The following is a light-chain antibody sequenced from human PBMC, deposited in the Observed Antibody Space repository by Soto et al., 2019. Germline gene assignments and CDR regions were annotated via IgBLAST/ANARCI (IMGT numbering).Light chain of an antibody. J-gene: IGKJ4*01. V-gene: IGKV3-11*01. CDR2: DAS. CDR1: QSVSSN. CDR3: HQRSYWPPT. Sequence: ENVLTQSPATLSLSPGERATLSCRASQSVSSNLAWYQQKPGQAPRLLIYDASNRATGIPARFSGSGSGTDFTLTISSLQPEDFAVYYCHQRSYWPPTFGGGTKVEIK.